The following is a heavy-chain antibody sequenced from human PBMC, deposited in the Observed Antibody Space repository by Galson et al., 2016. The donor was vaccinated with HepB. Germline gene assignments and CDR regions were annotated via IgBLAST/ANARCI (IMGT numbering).Heavy chain of an antibody. D-gene: IGHD6-13*01. J-gene: IGHJ5*01. V-gene: IGHV3-23*01. Sequence: SLRLSCATSGFSFNNIAMSWVRQAPGKGLEWVSALIATSGRTYYADSVKDRFTISRDISKNTLSLHMTSLRVEDTAVYYCAKVGDSSWFDSWGQGTLGTV. CDR2: LIATSGRT. CDR1: GFSFNNIA. CDR3: AKVGDSSWFDS.